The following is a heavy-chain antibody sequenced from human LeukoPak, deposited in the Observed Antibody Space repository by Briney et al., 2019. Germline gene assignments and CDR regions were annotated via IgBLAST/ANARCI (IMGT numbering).Heavy chain of an antibody. CDR3: ARYYDSSGTDAFDI. V-gene: IGHV4-34*01. Sequence: ASETLSLTCAVYGGSFSGYYWSWIRQPPGKGLEWIGEINHSGSTNYNPSLKSRVTISVDTSKNQFSLKLSSVTAADTAVYYCARYYDSSGTDAFDIWGQGTMVTVSS. CDR1: GGSFSGYY. D-gene: IGHD3-22*01. CDR2: INHSGST. J-gene: IGHJ3*02.